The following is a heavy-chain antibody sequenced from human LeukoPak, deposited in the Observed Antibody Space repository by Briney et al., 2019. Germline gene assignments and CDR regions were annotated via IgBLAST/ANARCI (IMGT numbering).Heavy chain of an antibody. D-gene: IGHD2-15*01. J-gene: IGHJ6*03. CDR2: INCDGSST. V-gene: IGHV3-74*01. CDR1: GFTFSTFA. CDR3: ARDGEGYCSGGSCTDYYYYYMDV. Sequence: GSLRLSCAASGFTFSTFAMIWVRKAPGKGLVWVSRINCDGSSTSYADSVKGRFTISRDNAKNTLYLQMNSLRAEETAVYYCARDGEGYCSGGSCTDYYYYYMDVWGKGTTVTISS.